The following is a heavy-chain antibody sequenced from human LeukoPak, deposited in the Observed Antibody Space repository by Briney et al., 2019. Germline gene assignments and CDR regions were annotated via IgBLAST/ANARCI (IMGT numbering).Heavy chain of an antibody. J-gene: IGHJ3*02. CDR1: GGSFSGYY. V-gene: IGHV4-34*01. D-gene: IGHD5-12*01. CDR3: ARDNSGYDSGAFDI. CDR2: INHSGST. Sequence: PSETLSLTCAVYGGSFSGYYWSWIRQPPGKGREWIGEINHSGSTNYNPSLKSRVTISVDTSKNQFSLKLSSVTAADTAVYYCARDNSGYDSGAFDIWGQGTMVTVSS.